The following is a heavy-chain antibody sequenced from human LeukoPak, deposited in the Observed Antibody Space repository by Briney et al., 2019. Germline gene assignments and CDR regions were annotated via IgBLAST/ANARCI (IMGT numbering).Heavy chain of an antibody. CDR2: IYPGDSDT. CDR1: GYSFTSYW. CDR3: GARRITMVRGAPDAFDI. V-gene: IGHV5-51*01. J-gene: IGHJ3*02. Sequence: GESLKISCKGSGYSFTSYWIGWVRQMPGKGLEWMGIIYPGDSDTRYSPSFQGQVTFSADKSISTAYLQWSSLKASDTAMYYCGARRITMVRGAPDAFDIWGQGTMVTVSS. D-gene: IGHD3-10*01.